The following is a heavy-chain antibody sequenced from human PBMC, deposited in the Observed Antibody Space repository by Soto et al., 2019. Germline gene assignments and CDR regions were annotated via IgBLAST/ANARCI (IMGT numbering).Heavy chain of an antibody. CDR3: ATQTGLYYYGLDV. CDR2: IFYSGST. CDR1: GGSINAFF. V-gene: IGHV4-59*01. J-gene: IGHJ6*02. Sequence: SETLSLTCTVSGGSINAFFWSWVRQPPGKGLESIGYIFYSGSTNYNPSLKSRVTISLDTSKTQFSLNLTSVTAADTAVYYCATQTGLYYYGLDVWGQGTMVTVS.